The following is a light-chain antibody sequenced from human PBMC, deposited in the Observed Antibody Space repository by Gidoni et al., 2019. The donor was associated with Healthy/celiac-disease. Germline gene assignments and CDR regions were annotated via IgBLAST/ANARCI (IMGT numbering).Light chain of an antibody. CDR2: GAS. Sequence: EIVMTQSPATLSVSPGERATLSCRASQSVSSNLAWYQQKPGQAPRLLIYGASTRATGIPARFSGSGSGTECTLTISSLQSEDFAVYYCQQYNNWPPLTFXGXTKVEIK. J-gene: IGKJ4*01. CDR1: QSVSSN. CDR3: QQYNNWPPLT. V-gene: IGKV3-15*01.